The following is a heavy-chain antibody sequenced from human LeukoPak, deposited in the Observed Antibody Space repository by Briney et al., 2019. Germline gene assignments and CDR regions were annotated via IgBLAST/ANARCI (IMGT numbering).Heavy chain of an antibody. J-gene: IGHJ5*02. CDR3: ARVRTGEGWFDP. Sequence: AASVKVSCKASGYTFASYGINWVRQATGQGLEWMGWMNPNSGNTGYAQKFQGRVTMTRNTSISTAYMELSSLRSEDTAVYYCARVRTGEGWFDPWGQGTLVTVSS. D-gene: IGHD7-27*01. CDR2: MNPNSGNT. V-gene: IGHV1-8*01. CDR1: GYTFASYG.